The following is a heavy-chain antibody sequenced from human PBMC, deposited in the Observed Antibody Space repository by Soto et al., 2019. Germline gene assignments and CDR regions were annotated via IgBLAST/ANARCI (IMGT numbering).Heavy chain of an antibody. V-gene: IGHV3-7*01. D-gene: IGHD2-15*01. CDR2: IKQDGSEK. Sequence: EVQLVESGGGLVQPGGSLRLSCAASGFTFSSYWMSWVRQAPGKGLEWVANIKQDGSEKYYVDSVKGRFTISRDNSKNSLDLRINSPRAEDTAVYYCARSWPLGYCSGGSCSPDAFDIWGQGTMVTVSS. J-gene: IGHJ3*02. CDR1: GFTFSSYW. CDR3: ARSWPLGYCSGGSCSPDAFDI.